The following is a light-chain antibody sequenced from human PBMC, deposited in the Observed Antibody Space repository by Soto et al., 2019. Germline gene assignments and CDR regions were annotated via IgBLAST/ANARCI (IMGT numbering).Light chain of an antibody. J-gene: IGKJ5*01. CDR3: QQRSNWPFT. CDR2: GAS. Sequence: DIVLTQAPGTLSLSPGERATLSCRASQSVSASALLWYQQKPGQAPRLLIYGASTRATGIPARFSGSGSGTEFTLTISSLQSEDFAVYYCQQRSNWPFTFGQGTRLEIK. V-gene: IGKV3-15*01. CDR1: QSVSASA.